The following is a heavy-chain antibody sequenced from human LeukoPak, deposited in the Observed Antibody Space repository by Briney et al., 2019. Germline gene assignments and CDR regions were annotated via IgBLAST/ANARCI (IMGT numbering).Heavy chain of an antibody. CDR3: ARDKLGIVGVTGWFDP. CDR2: IYHSGST. CDR1: GGSISSGGYS. J-gene: IGHJ5*02. D-gene: IGHD1-26*01. Sequence: SETLSLTCAVSGGSISSGGYSWSWIRQPPGKGLEWIGYIYHSGSTYYNPSLKSRVTISVDRSKNQLSLKLSSVTAADTAVYYCARDKLGIVGVTGWFDPWGQGTLVTVSS. V-gene: IGHV4-30-2*01.